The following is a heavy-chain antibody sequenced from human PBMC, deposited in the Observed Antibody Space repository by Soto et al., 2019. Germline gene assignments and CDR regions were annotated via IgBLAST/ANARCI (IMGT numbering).Heavy chain of an antibody. CDR1: GGSVSSDTLY. CDR2: LYSRWST. CDR3: ARFVRSCSGTTCYTRADV. J-gene: IGHJ6*02. V-gene: IGHV4-61*01. D-gene: IGHD2-2*02. Sequence: SETLSLTCTVSGGSVSSDTLYWSWIRQPPGKRLEWIGFLYSRWSTNYNPSLKSRVTMSVDTSKNQFSLKLRSVIVADTAVYHCARFVRSCSGTTCYTRADVWGQGTTVT.